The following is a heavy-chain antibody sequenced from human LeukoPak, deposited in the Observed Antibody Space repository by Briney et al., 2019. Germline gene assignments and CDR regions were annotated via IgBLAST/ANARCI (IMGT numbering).Heavy chain of an antibody. Sequence: PSEALSLTCTVSGGSISSGDYYWSWIRQPPGKGLKWIGYIYYSGNTYYNPSLKSRVTISLDTSKKQLSLKVSSVTAADTAVYYCARVRGGVVDHWGQGTLVTVSS. CDR2: IYYSGNT. CDR3: ARVRGGVVDH. J-gene: IGHJ4*02. CDR1: GGSISSGDYY. V-gene: IGHV4-30-4*01. D-gene: IGHD2-21*01.